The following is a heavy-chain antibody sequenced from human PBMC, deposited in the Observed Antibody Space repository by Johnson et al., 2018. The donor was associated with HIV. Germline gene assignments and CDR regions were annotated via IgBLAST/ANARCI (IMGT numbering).Heavy chain of an antibody. V-gene: IGHV3-9*01. J-gene: IGHJ3*02. CDR3: ASVLGRGYSGYDKNYDAFDI. CDR2: ISWNSGSI. Sequence: VQLVESGGGLVQPGGSLSLSCAASGFTFSSYAMHWVRQAPGKGLEWVSGISWNSGSIAYADSVKGRFTISRDNAKNSLYLQMNSLRAEDTALYYCASVLGRGYSGYDKNYDAFDIWGQGTMVTVSS. D-gene: IGHD5-12*01. CDR1: GFTFSSYA.